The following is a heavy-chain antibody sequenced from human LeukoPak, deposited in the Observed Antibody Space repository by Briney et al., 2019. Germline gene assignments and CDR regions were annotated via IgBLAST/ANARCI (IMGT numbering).Heavy chain of an antibody. CDR1: GFTFSSYA. D-gene: IGHD3-10*01. CDR2: ISSNGGST. Sequence: GGSLRLSCAASGFTFSSYAMHWVRQAPGKGLEYVSAISSNGGSTYYANSVKGRFTISRDNSKNTLYLQMGSLRAEDMAVYYCARQKTYYYGSGSAGAFDIWGQGTMVTVSS. V-gene: IGHV3-64*01. CDR3: ARQKTYYYGSGSAGAFDI. J-gene: IGHJ3*02.